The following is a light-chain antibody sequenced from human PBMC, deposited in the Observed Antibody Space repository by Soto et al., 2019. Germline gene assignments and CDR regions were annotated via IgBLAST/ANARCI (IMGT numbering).Light chain of an antibody. Sequence: ENVLTQSPGTLSLSPGERATLSCRASQSLSSSYLAWYQQKPGQAPMLLIYGASSRATGIPDRFSGSGSGTDFTLTISRLEPEDVAVDYCQQFATSPLTFGGGTKVEIK. J-gene: IGKJ4*01. CDR3: QQFATSPLT. V-gene: IGKV3-20*01. CDR1: QSLSSSY. CDR2: GAS.